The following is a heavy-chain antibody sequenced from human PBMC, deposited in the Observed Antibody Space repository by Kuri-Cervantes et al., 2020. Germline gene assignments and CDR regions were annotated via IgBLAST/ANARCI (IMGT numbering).Heavy chain of an antibody. D-gene: IGHD3-10*01. J-gene: IGHJ4*02. V-gene: IGHV1-3*01. CDR3: ARARRFGELLYDY. Sequence: ASVKVSCKASGHTFTSYAMHWVRQAPGQRLEWMGWINAGNGNTKYSQKFQGRVTITRDTSASTAYMELSSLRSEDTAVYYCARARRFGELLYDYWGQGTLVTVSS. CDR2: INAGNGNT. CDR1: GHTFTSYA.